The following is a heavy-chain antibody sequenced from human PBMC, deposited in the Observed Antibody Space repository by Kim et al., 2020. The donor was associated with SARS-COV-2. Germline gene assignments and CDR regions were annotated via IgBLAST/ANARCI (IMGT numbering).Heavy chain of an antibody. J-gene: IGHJ4*02. CDR2: IGTAGDP. CDR3: ARRLADIVVVPAAVHFDY. D-gene: IGHD2-2*02. CDR1: GFTFSSYD. V-gene: IGHV3-13*05. Sequence: GGSLRLSCAASGFTFSSYDMHWVRQATGKGLEWVSAIGTAGDPYYPGSVKGRFTISRENAKNSLYLQMNSLRAGDTAVYYCARRLADIVVVPAAVHFDYWGQGTLVTVSS.